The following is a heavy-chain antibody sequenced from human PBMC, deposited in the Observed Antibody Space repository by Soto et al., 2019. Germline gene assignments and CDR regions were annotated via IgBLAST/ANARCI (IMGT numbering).Heavy chain of an antibody. CDR1: GFTFSSYA. V-gene: IGHV3-23*01. J-gene: IGHJ6*03. Sequence: PGGSLRLSCAASGFTFSSYAMSWVRQAPGKGLEWVSAISGSGGSTYYADSVKGRFTISRDNSKNTLYLQMKNQKAEDTAVYYCAKASYDFWSGYYASNYYYYMDVWGKGTTVTVSS. CDR3: AKASYDFWSGYYASNYYYYMDV. D-gene: IGHD3-3*01. CDR2: ISGSGGST.